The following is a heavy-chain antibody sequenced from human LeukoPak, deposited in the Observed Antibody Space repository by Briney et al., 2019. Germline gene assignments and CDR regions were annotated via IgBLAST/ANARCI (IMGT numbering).Heavy chain of an antibody. V-gene: IGHV1-69*06. CDR1: GGTFSSYA. Sequence: SVKVSCKASGGTFSSYAISWVRQAPGQGLEWMGGIIPIFGTANYAQKFQGRVTITADKSTSTAYMELSSLRSEDTAVYYCAHSRGYCSGGSCYDALNFDYWGQGTLVTVSS. CDR2: IIPIFGTA. J-gene: IGHJ4*02. D-gene: IGHD2-15*01. CDR3: AHSRGYCSGGSCYDALNFDY.